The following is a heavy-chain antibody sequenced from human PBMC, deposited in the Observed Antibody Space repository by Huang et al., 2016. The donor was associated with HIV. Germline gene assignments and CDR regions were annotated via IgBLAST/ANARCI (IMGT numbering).Heavy chain of an antibody. CDR3: ARPQGDKIRGIIRSYYYYYGMDV. J-gene: IGHJ6*02. Sequence: EVQLVESGGGLVKPGGSLRLSCAASGFTFSSYAMNCVRQAPGKGLEWVSSVGSSSSYINDAESVKGRFTSARDDAKSSLVLQMNSLRAEDTAVYYCARPQGDKIRGIIRSYYYYYGMDVWGQGTTVTVSS. V-gene: IGHV3-21*01. CDR2: VGSSSSYI. D-gene: IGHD3-10*01. CDR1: GFTFSSYA.